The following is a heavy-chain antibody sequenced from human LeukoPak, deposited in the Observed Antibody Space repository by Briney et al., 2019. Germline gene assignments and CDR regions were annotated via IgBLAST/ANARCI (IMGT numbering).Heavy chain of an antibody. D-gene: IGHD3-22*01. CDR1: GGSFSGYY. V-gene: IGHV4-34*01. CDR3: ASIQGYDSSGYSNH. J-gene: IGHJ5*02. CDR2: INHSGST. Sequence: SETLSLTCAVYGGSFSGYYWSWIRQPPGKGLEWIGEINHSGSTNYNPSLKSRVTISVDTSKNQFSLKLSPVTAADTAVYYCASIQGYDSSGYSNHWGQGTLVTVSS.